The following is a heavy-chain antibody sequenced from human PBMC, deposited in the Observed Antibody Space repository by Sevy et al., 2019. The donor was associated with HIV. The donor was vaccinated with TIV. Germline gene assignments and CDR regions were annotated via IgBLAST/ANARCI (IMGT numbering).Heavy chain of an antibody. CDR1: GFSFSYYG. CDR3: ANAYSGSYSYSYLYPLDV. J-gene: IGHJ6*02. D-gene: IGHD1-26*01. Sequence: GGSLRLSCIGSGFSFSYYGIHWVRQSPGKGLDWVALISHDGINEYYADSVKGRFTISRDNSKNTVYLEMNSLRNEDTAIYFCANAYSGSYSYSYLYPLDVWGQGTTVTVSS. V-gene: IGHV3-30*18. CDR2: ISHDGINE.